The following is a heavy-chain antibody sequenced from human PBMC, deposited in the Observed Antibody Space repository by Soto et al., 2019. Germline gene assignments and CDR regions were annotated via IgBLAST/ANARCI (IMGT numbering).Heavy chain of an antibody. CDR1: GGSISSYY. V-gene: IGHV4-59*01. CDR3: PRDPSLDY. Sequence: QVQLQESGPGLVKPSETLSLTCTVSGGSISSYYWTWIRQPPGKGLEWIGYIYYSGSTNYNPSLKRRVTRSVDTAKHQFSLKVSSVTAEDPAVYYCPRDPSLDYWGQGTLVTVSA. CDR2: IYYSGST. J-gene: IGHJ4*02.